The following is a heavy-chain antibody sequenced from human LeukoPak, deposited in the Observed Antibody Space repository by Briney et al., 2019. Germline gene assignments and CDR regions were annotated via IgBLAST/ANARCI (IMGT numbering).Heavy chain of an antibody. J-gene: IGHJ4*02. Sequence: VASVKVSCKASGGTFSSYAISWVRQAPGQGLEWVGRIIPILGIANYAQKFQGRVTITADKSTSTAYMELSSLRSEDTAVYYCARQGETYYYDSSGYYYDYWGQGTLVTVSS. V-gene: IGHV1-69*04. CDR1: GGTFSSYA. CDR3: ARQGETYYYDSSGYYYDY. D-gene: IGHD3-22*01. CDR2: IIPILGIA.